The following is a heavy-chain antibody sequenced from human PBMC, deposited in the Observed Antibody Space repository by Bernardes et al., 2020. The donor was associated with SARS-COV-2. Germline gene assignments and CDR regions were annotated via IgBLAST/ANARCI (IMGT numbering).Heavy chain of an antibody. V-gene: IGHV1-24*01. Sequence: ASVKVSCKVSGYTLTELSMHWVRQAPGKGLEWMGGFDPEDGETIYAQKFQGRVTMTEDTSTDTAYMELSSLRSDDTAVYYCARSYSSSWSDFLDYWGQGTLVTVSS. J-gene: IGHJ4*02. CDR2: FDPEDGET. D-gene: IGHD6-13*01. CDR1: GYTLTELS. CDR3: ARSYSSSWSDFLDY.